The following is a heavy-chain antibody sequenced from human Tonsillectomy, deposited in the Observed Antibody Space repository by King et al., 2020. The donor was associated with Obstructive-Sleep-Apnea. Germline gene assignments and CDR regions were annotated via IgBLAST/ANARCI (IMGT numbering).Heavy chain of an antibody. Sequence: QLQESGPGLVKPSGTLSLTCAVSGGSISSSNWWSWVRQPPGKGLEWIGEIYHSGSTNYNPSLQSRVTISVDKAKNQFSLKLSSVTAADTAVYYCARGGTSYLYYYGMDVWGQGTTVTVSS. J-gene: IGHJ6*02. V-gene: IGHV4-4*02. CDR2: IYHSGST. D-gene: IGHD2-2*01. CDR3: ARGGTSYLYYYGMDV. CDR1: GGSISSSNW.